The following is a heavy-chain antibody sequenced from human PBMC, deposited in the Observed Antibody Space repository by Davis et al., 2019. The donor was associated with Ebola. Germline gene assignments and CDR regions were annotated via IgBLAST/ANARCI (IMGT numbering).Heavy chain of an antibody. CDR3: ARGAGNFDY. V-gene: IGHV3-23*05. CDR1: GFIFDNYA. J-gene: IGHJ4*02. CDR2: IRSSGQI. D-gene: IGHD1-14*01. Sequence: PGGPLRLSFAASGFIFDNYAMTWVRQAPGKGLEWVSHIRSSGQIVYSESLNGRFTISRDNSKITVYLQMNGVRVYDTAVSYCARGAGNFDYWGQGTLVTVSS.